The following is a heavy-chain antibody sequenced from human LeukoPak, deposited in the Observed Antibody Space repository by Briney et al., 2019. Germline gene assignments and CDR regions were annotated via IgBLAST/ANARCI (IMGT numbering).Heavy chain of an antibody. D-gene: IGHD4-17*01. CDR1: GFTFSSYA. J-gene: IGHJ4*02. Sequence: GGSLRLSCAASGFTFSSYAMHCVRQAPGKGLEWVAVISYDGSNKYYADSVKGRFTIPRDNSKNTLYLQMNSLRAEDTALYYXXXADYGDYGLLSYFDYWGQGTLVTVSS. V-gene: IGHV3-30*04. CDR2: ISYDGSNK. CDR3: XXADYGDYGLLSYFDY.